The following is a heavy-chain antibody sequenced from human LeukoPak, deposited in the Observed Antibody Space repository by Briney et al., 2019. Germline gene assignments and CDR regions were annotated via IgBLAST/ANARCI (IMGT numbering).Heavy chain of an antibody. D-gene: IGHD5-12*01. J-gene: IGHJ4*02. CDR3: ARDPYRSGYAVFVY. V-gene: IGHV4-59*01. CDR1: LGSISSCY. Sequence: SETLSLTCTVSLGSISSCYWSWIRQPPGKGLEWIGYIYYSGSTKYKPSLKSRATISVHTSKNQFSLKLSSVTSADTAVYYCARDPYRSGYAVFVYWGQGTLVTVSS. CDR2: IYYSGST.